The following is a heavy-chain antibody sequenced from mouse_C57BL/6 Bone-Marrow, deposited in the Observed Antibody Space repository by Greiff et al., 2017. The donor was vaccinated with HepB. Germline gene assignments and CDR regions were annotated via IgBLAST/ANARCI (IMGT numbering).Heavy chain of an antibody. Sequence: DVQLQESGPGLVKPSQSLSLTCSVTGYSITSGYYWNWIRQFPGNKLEWMGYISYDGSNNYNPSLKNRISITRDTSKNQFFLKLNSVTTEDTATYYCARAPLGPYWGQVTLVTVSA. CDR2: ISYDGSN. V-gene: IGHV3-6*01. D-gene: IGHD4-1*01. J-gene: IGHJ3*01. CDR3: ARAPLGPY. CDR1: GYSITSGYY.